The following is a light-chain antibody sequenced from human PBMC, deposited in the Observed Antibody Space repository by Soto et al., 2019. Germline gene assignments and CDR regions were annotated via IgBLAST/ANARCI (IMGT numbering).Light chain of an antibody. J-gene: IGLJ1*01. CDR2: EVT. CDR3: SSYRSSNTPYV. CDR1: SSDVGGYDF. Sequence: QSALTQPASVSGSPGQSITISCTGTSSDVGGYDFVSWYQQHPGKAPKLMIHEVTNRPSGVSNRFSGSKSDNTASLTISGLQAEDEADYYCSSYRSSNTPYVFGTGTKVTVL. V-gene: IGLV2-14*01.